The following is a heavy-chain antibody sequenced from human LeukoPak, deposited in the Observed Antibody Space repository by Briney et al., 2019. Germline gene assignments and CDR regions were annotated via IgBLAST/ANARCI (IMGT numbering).Heavy chain of an antibody. D-gene: IGHD2-2*02. CDR2: ISGSGGST. J-gene: IGHJ4*02. CDR1: GFTFSSYA. CDR3: AIDIVVVPAAINDKDY. Sequence: GGSLTLSCAASGFTFSSYAMSWVRQAPGKGLEWVSAISGSGGSTYYADSVKGRFTISRDNSKNTLYLQMNSLRAEDTAVYYCAIDIVVVPAAINDKDYWGQGTLVTVSS. V-gene: IGHV3-23*01.